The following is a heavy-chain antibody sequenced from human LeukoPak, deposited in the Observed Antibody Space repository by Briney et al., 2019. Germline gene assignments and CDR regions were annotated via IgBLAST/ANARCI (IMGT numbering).Heavy chain of an antibody. J-gene: IGHJ4*02. CDR3: VSFYEAY. CDR2: INSDGSWT. Sequence: GGSLRLSCAASGNYWMHWVRQAPGKGLVWVSHINSDGSWTSYADPVKGRFTISKDNAKNTVYLQMNNLRAEDTAVYYCVSFYEAYWGRGTLVTVSS. CDR1: GNYW. V-gene: IGHV3-74*01. D-gene: IGHD2/OR15-2a*01.